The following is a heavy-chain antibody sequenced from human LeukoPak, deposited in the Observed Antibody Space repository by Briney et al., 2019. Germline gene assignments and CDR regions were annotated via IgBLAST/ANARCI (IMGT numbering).Heavy chain of an antibody. V-gene: IGHV3-21*01. CDR2: ITRSSTYI. Sequence: GXXLRLSCAASGFTFSSYSMNWVRQAPGKGLEWVSSITRSSTYIYYADSMKGRFTISRDNANNSLFLQMNILRAEDTAVYYCASTWIFDYWGQGTLVTVSS. CDR3: ASTWIFDY. J-gene: IGHJ4*02. CDR1: GFTFSSYS. D-gene: IGHD1-1*01.